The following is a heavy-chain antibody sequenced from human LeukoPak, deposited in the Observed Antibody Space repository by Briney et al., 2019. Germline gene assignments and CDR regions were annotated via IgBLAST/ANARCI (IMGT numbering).Heavy chain of an antibody. CDR3: TTEFWYYFNN. D-gene: IGHD3-3*01. Sequence: PGGSLRLSCTASGFTFSSDSMNWVRQAPGQGLEWVGRINTRTDGATTTYAAPVKGRFTISRDDSKSTLYLEMNSLKTEDTAVYYCTTEFWYYFNNWGQGTLVTVPS. CDR1: GFTFSSDS. CDR2: INTRTDGATT. J-gene: IGHJ4*02. V-gene: IGHV3-15*01.